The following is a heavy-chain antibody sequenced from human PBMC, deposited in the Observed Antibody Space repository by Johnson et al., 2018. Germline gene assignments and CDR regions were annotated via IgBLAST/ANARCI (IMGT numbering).Heavy chain of an antibody. CDR3: AKGLCPSESSGPSYYYYYGMDV. CDR1: GFTFSSYW. CDR2: IKQDGREK. V-gene: IGHV3-7*03. D-gene: IGHD6-19*01. Sequence: VQLVQSGGGLVQPGGSLRLSCAASGFTFSSYWMSWVRQAPGKGLEWVANIKQDGREKYYVDSVKGRFTISRDNAKNSLYLQMNSLRAEDRALYYWAKGLCPSESSGPSYYYYYGMDVWGQGTTVTVSS. J-gene: IGHJ6*02.